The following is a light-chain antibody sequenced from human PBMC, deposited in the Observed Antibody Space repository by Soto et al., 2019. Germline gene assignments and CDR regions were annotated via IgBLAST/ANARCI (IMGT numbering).Light chain of an antibody. Sequence: QSVLTQPPSASGSPGQSVTISCTGTSSDVGGYNYVSWFQRHPGKAPKVIIYGVANRPSGVPDRFSGSRSGNTASLTVSGLQAEDEADYYCSSYAGSNNFVFGTGTKVTVL. J-gene: IGLJ1*01. CDR1: SSDVGGYNY. CDR2: GVA. V-gene: IGLV2-8*01. CDR3: SSYAGSNNFV.